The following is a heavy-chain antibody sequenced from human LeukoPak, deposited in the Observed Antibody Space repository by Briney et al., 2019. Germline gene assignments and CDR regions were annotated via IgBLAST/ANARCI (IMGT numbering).Heavy chain of an antibody. CDR1: GGSISSYY. D-gene: IGHD5-18*01. J-gene: IGHJ4*02. V-gene: IGHV4-59*01. CDR2: IYYSGST. CDR3: ARVDTAMVPGLFDY. Sequence: PSETLSLTCTVSGGSISSYYWSWIRQPSGKGLEWIGYIYYSGSTNYNPSLKSRVTISVDTSKNQFSLKLSSVTAADTDVYYCARVDTAMVPGLFDYWGQGTLVTVSS.